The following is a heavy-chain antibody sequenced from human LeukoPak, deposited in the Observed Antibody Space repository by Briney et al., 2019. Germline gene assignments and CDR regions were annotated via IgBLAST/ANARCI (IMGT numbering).Heavy chain of an antibody. V-gene: IGHV1-69*05. D-gene: IGHD2-8*01. CDR3: ARSRPDGTKGAAFDY. CDR1: GGTFSSYA. J-gene: IGHJ4*02. Sequence: SVKVSCKASGGTFSSYAISWVRQAPGQGLEWMGGIIPIFGTANYAQKFQGRVTITTDESTSTAYMELSRLRSDDTAVYYCARSRPDGTKGAAFDYWGQGTLVTVSS. CDR2: IIPIFGTA.